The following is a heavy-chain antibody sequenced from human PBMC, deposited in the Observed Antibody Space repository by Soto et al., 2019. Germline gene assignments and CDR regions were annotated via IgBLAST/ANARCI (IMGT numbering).Heavy chain of an antibody. CDR3: ARDRYDFWSGSLFDY. CDR1: GFTFSSYS. J-gene: IGHJ4*02. V-gene: IGHV3-48*01. CDR2: ISSSSSTI. Sequence: GGSLRLSCAASGFTFSSYSMNWVRQAPGKGLEWVSYISSSSSTIYYADSVKGRFTISRDNAKNSLYLQMNSLRAEDTAVYYCARDRYDFWSGSLFDYWGQGTLVTVSS. D-gene: IGHD3-3*01.